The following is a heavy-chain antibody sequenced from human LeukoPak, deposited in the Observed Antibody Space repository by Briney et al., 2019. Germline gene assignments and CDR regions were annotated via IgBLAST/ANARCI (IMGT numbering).Heavy chain of an antibody. D-gene: IGHD4-23*01. CDR2: IRYDGSNK. CDR3: AKTPLRWLNWFDP. Sequence: PGGSLRLSCAASRFAFSSYGMHWVRQATGKGLEWVAFIRYDGSNKYYADSVKGRFTIARDNSKNTLYLQMNSLRAEDTAVYYCAKTPLRWLNWFDPWGQGTLVTVSS. J-gene: IGHJ5*02. V-gene: IGHV3-30*02. CDR1: RFAFSSYG.